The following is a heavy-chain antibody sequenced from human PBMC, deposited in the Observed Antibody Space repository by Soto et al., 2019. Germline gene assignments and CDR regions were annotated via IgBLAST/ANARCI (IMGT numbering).Heavy chain of an antibody. Sequence: SETLSLTCKASVDSISGSEWWSVVRQPPGKGLEWIAEIHHSGPTNYNPSLKSRVTITVDKSDNQFSLRLSSVTAADTAVYYCARGGITTVRNYYFDHWGQGTLVTVPQ. D-gene: IGHD3-10*01. CDR3: ARGGITTVRNYYFDH. CDR1: VDSISGSEW. V-gene: IGHV4-4*02. J-gene: IGHJ4*02. CDR2: IHHSGPT.